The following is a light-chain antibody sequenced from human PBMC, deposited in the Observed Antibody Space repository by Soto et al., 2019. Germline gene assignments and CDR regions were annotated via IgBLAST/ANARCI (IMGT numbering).Light chain of an antibody. CDR1: QSISSW. CDR3: QQYNSYWT. J-gene: IGKJ1*01. V-gene: IGKV1-5*01. CDR2: DAS. Sequence: IQMPHSPSTLSASVPDRVPITFRASQSISSWLAWYQQKPGKAPKLLIYDASSLESGVPSRFSGSGSGTEFTLTISSLQPDDFATYYCQQYNSYWTFGQGTKVDIK.